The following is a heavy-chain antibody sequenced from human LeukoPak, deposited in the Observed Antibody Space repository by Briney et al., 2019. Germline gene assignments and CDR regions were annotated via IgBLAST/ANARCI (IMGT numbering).Heavy chain of an antibody. CDR2: IYYSGST. D-gene: IGHD3-22*01. Sequence: SETLSLTCTVSGGSISSGGYYWSWIRQHPGKGLEWIGYIYYSGSTYYNPFLKSRVTISVDTSKNQFSLKLSSVTAADTAVYYCARVTPYYDSMGFDYWGQGTLVTVSS. V-gene: IGHV4-31*03. CDR1: GGSISSGGYY. J-gene: IGHJ4*02. CDR3: ARVTPYYDSMGFDY.